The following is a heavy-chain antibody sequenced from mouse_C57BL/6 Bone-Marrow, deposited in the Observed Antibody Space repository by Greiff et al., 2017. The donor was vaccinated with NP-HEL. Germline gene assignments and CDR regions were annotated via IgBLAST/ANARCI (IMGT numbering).Heavy chain of an antibody. CDR2: ISDGGSYT. Sequence: DVQLVESGGGLVKPGGSLKLSCAASGFTFSSYAMSWVRQTPEKRLEWVATISDGGSYTYYPDNVKGRFTISRDNAKNNLYLQMSHLKSEDTAMYYCARFMITTTYYYAMDYWGQGTSVTVSS. V-gene: IGHV5-4*01. CDR1: GFTFSSYA. J-gene: IGHJ4*01. D-gene: IGHD2-4*01. CDR3: ARFMITTTYYYAMDY.